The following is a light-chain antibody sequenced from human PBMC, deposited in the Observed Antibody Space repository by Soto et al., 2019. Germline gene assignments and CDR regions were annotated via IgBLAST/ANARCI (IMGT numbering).Light chain of an antibody. V-gene: IGKV3-20*01. Sequence: EIVLTQSPGTLSLSPGERGTLSCRASQIVSSNHLAWYQHKPGQAPRLLIYGASSRATGVPDRFFGSGSGADFTLTISRLEPEDFAMYYCQQYGSSPWTFGQGTKVEIK. CDR3: QQYGSSPWT. J-gene: IGKJ1*01. CDR2: GAS. CDR1: QIVSSNH.